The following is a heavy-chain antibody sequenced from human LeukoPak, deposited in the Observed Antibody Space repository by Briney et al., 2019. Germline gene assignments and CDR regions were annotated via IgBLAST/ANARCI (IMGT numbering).Heavy chain of an antibody. D-gene: IGHD3-10*01. Sequence: SETLSLTCAVYGGSFSGYYWSWIRQPPGKGLEWIGEINQSGSTNYNPSLKSRVTISVDTSKNQFSLKLSSLTAADTAVYYCARGTIDYYGSGSYSTWPRNNPWRHPHFAYWGQGTLVTVSS. CDR1: GGSFSGYY. V-gene: IGHV4-34*01. J-gene: IGHJ4*02. CDR2: INQSGST. CDR3: ARGTIDYYGSGSYSTWPRNNPWRHPHFAY.